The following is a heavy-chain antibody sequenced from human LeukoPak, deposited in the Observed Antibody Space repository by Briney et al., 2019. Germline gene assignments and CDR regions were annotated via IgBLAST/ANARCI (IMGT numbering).Heavy chain of an antibody. D-gene: IGHD3-10*01. CDR2: ISYDGSNK. Sequence: GRSLRLSCAASGFTFSSYAMHWVRQAPGKGLEWVAVISYDGSNKCYADSVKGRFTITRDNSKNTLYLQMNSLRAEDTAVYYCARPLHYYGSGSSLNYWGQGTLVTVSS. V-gene: IGHV3-30*04. J-gene: IGHJ4*02. CDR1: GFTFSSYA. CDR3: ARPLHYYGSGSSLNY.